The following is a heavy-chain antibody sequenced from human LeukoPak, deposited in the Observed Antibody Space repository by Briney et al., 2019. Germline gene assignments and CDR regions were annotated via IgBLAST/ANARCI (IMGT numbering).Heavy chain of an antibody. CDR1: GFTFSSYS. Sequence: GGSLRLSCAASGFTFSSYSMNWVRQAPGKGLEWVSSISSSSSYIYYADSVKGRFTISRDNAKNSLYLQMNSLRDEDTAVYYCARDPYSGSYGNYYYYYMDVWGKGTTVTISS. J-gene: IGHJ6*03. D-gene: IGHD1-26*01. V-gene: IGHV3-21*01. CDR2: ISSSSSYI. CDR3: ARDPYSGSYGNYYYYYMDV.